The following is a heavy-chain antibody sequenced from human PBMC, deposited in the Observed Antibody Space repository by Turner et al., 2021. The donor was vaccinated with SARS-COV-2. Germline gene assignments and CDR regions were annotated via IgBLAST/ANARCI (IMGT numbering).Heavy chain of an antibody. CDR3: ARTGSYGAAGDY. CDR2: IYYSGTT. Sequence: QVRLQESGPGLLKPSQTLSLTCTVSGGSISSVAYYWSWIRQHPGKGLAWIGYIYYSGTTHHSPSLESRVTISLDTSKHQFSLNLSSVTAADTAVYYCARTGSYGAAGDYWGQGTLVTVSS. J-gene: IGHJ4*02. CDR1: GGSISSVAYY. D-gene: IGHD3-10*01. V-gene: IGHV4-31*03.